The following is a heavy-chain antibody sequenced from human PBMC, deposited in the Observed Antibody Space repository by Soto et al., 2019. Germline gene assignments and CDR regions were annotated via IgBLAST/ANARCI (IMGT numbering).Heavy chain of an antibody. Sequence: QVQLVQSGAEVKKPGASVKVSFKASGYTFSRSGISWVRQAPGQGLEWMGWINGYNGNTNYTQKMQGRITMTTDTPTSTAYMELRSLRSDDTAVYYCARMGDVPYYYYGMDVWGQGPTVIVSS. J-gene: IGHJ6*02. CDR1: GYTFSRSG. D-gene: IGHD3-16*01. CDR2: INGYNGNT. V-gene: IGHV1-18*01. CDR3: ARMGDVPYYYYGMDV.